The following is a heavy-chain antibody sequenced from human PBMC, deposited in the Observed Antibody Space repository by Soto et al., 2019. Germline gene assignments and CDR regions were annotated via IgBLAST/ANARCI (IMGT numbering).Heavy chain of an antibody. V-gene: IGHV4-31*03. CDR2: IYYSGST. Sequence: QVQLQESGPGLVKPSQTLSLTCTVSGGSISSGGYYWSWIRQHPGKGLEWIGYIYYSGSTYYNPSLKSRVTISVDTSKNQFSLKLSSVTAAYTAVYYCARDERQLPHLSYFDDWGQVTLVTVSS. J-gene: IGHJ4*02. CDR1: GGSISSGGYY. CDR3: ARDERQLPHLSYFDD. D-gene: IGHD2-2*01.